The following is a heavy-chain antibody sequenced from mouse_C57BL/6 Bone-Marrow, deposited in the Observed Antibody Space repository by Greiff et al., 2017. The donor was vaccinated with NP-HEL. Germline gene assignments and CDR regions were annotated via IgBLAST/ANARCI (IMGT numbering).Heavy chain of an antibody. Sequence: VQLQQSGPELVKPGASVKISCKASGYSFTGYYMNWVKQSPEKSLEWIGEINPSTGGTTYNQKFKVKATLTVDKSSSTAYMQLKSLTSEDSAVYYCARWGSAFDYWGQGTTLTVSS. CDR1: GYSFTGYY. CDR2: INPSTGGT. V-gene: IGHV1-42*01. D-gene: IGHD1-1*01. CDR3: ARWGSAFDY. J-gene: IGHJ2*01.